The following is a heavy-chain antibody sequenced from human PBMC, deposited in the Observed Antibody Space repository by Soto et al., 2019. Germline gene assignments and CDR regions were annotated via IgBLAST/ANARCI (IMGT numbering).Heavy chain of an antibody. D-gene: IGHD1-1*01. V-gene: IGHV3-30*18. CDR3: AKPESDWDGHFYY. CDR2: ISYDGTDE. J-gene: IGHJ4*02. Sequence: QVQLVESGGGVVQPGRSLRLSCAASGFSFSSYGMHWVRQAPGKGLEWVAMISYDGTDEYYADSVKGRFTISRDNSKKWGELEMNSLGGGGKAVYYCAKPESDWDGHFYYLGQGTLVTVSS. CDR1: GFSFSSYG.